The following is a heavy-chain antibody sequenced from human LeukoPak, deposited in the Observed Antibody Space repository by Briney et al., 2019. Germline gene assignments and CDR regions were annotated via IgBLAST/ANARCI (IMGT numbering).Heavy chain of an antibody. Sequence: PSETLSLTCAVYGGSFSGYYWSWIRQPPGKGLEWIGEINHSGSTNYNPSLKSRVTISVDMSKNQFSLKLSSVTAADTAVYYCARYYGDYANWFDPWGQGTLVTVSS. CDR3: ARYYGDYANWFDP. D-gene: IGHD4-17*01. CDR2: INHSGST. CDR1: GGSFSGYY. V-gene: IGHV4-34*01. J-gene: IGHJ5*02.